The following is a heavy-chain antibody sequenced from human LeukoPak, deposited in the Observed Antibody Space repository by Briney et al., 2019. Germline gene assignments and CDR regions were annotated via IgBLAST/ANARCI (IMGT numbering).Heavy chain of an antibody. CDR1: GGTISSSSYY. V-gene: IGHV4-39*01. J-gene: IGHJ4*02. Sequence: SETLSLTCTVSGGTISSSSYYWGWIRQPPGKGLEWIGSIYYSGSTYYNPSLKSQVTISVDTSMNQFSLKLSSVTAADTAVYYCARGYHCSSTSCYGRDYGYFDYWGQGTLVTVSS. CDR3: ARGYHCSSTSCYGRDYGYFDY. D-gene: IGHD2-2*01. CDR2: IYYSGST.